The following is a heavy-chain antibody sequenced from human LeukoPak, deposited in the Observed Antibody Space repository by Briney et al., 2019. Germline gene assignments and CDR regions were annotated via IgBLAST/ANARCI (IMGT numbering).Heavy chain of an antibody. CDR1: GFTFSRYG. D-gene: IGHD6-13*01. CDR2: ISGSGGST. J-gene: IGHJ4*02. CDR3: AKTGGIAASH. Sequence: GGSLRLSCAASGFTFSRYGMSWVRQAPGKGLEWVSAISGSGGSTYYADSVKGRFTISRDNSKNTLYLQMNSLRAEDTAVYFCAKTGGIAASHWGQGTLVTVSS. V-gene: IGHV3-23*01.